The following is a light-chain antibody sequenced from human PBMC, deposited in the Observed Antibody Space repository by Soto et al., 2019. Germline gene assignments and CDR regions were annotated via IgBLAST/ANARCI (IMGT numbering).Light chain of an antibody. J-gene: IGKJ1*01. CDR2: GTS. Sequence: EIAMTQSPATLSVSPGERATLFCRASQSVSSNLAWYQQKPGQAPRLLIYGTSTRATGIPARFSGRGSGTEFTLTISRLQSEDFAVYYCQQYNNSPRTFGQGTKV. V-gene: IGKV3-15*01. CDR1: QSVSSN. CDR3: QQYNNSPRT.